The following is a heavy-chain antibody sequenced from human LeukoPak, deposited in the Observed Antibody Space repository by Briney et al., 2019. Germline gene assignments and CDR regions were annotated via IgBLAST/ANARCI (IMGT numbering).Heavy chain of an antibody. V-gene: IGHV3-48*03. Sequence: GGSLRLSCAASGFTFSSYEMNWVRQAPGKGLEWVSYISSSGSTIYYADSVKGRFTISRDNAKNSLYLQMNSLRAEDTAVYYCARDSVIGDIAVVPAAPRYYYYGMDVWGKGTTVTVSS. CDR2: ISSSGSTI. CDR1: GFTFSSYE. CDR3: ARDSVIGDIAVVPAAPRYYYYGMDV. J-gene: IGHJ6*04. D-gene: IGHD2-2*01.